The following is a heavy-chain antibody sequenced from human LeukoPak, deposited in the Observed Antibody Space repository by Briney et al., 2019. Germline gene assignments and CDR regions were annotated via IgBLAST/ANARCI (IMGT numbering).Heavy chain of an antibody. V-gene: IGHV5-51*01. D-gene: IGHD2-21*02. J-gene: IGHJ4*02. CDR1: GYIFRSYW. CDR3: ARSPTAWYLDY. CDR2: IYPGDSDT. Sequence: RGESLKISCKGSGYIFRSYWIAWVRQMPGKGLEWMGIIYPGDSDTRYSPSFQGQVTISADKSIGTAYLQWSSLKASDTAKYYCARSPTAWYLDYWGQGTLVTVSS.